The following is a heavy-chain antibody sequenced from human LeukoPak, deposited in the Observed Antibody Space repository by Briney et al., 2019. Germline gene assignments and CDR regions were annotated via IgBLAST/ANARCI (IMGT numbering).Heavy chain of an antibody. CDR2: INPSGGST. J-gene: IGHJ4*02. Sequence: ASVKVSCKASGYTFTNYYMHWVRQAPGQGLEWMGIINPSGGSTFYAQKFQGRVTMTRDTSTSTVYMELSSLRSEDSAVYYCARAYSGSIAAAGTAGYWGQGTLVTASS. V-gene: IGHV1-46*01. CDR1: GYTFTNYY. D-gene: IGHD6-13*01. CDR3: ARAYSGSIAAAGTAGY.